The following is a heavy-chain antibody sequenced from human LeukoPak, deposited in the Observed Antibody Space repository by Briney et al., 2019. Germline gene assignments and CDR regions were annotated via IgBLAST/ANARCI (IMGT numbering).Heavy chain of an antibody. D-gene: IGHD1-26*01. J-gene: IGHJ4*02. Sequence: SETLSLTCAVSGGSLSGYYWSWIRQPPGKGLEWIGEINHSGSTNYNPSLKSRVTISVDTSKNQFSLKLSSVTAADTAVYYCARDLRELLYYFDYWGQGTLVTVSS. V-gene: IGHV4-34*01. CDR2: INHSGST. CDR1: GGSLSGYY. CDR3: ARDLRELLYYFDY.